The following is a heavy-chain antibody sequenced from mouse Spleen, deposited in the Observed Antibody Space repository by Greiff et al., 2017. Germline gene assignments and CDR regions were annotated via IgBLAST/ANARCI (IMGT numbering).Heavy chain of an antibody. Sequence: EVQLQESVPGLVKPSQSLSLTCSVTGYSITSGYYWNWIRQFPGNKLEWMGYISYDGSNNYNPSLKNRISITRDTSKNQFFLKLNSVTTEDTATYYCAERYDDGPHYAMDYWGQGTSVTVSS. V-gene: IGHV3-6*01. D-gene: IGHD2-14*01. CDR3: AERYDDGPHYAMDY. J-gene: IGHJ4*01. CDR1: GYSITSGYY. CDR2: ISYDGSN.